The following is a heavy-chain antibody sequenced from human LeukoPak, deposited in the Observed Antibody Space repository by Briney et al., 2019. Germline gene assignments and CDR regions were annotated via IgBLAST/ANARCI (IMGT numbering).Heavy chain of an antibody. CDR2: ISGSGGST. CDR1: GVTFSSYA. Sequence: GGSLRLSCAASGVTFSSYAMSWVRQAPGKGLEWVSGISGSGGSTYYADSVKGRFTISRDNAKNSLYLQMNSLRAEDTAVYYCARGLLRFLEWLPEMDVWGKGTTVTVSS. CDR3: ARGLLRFLEWLPEMDV. V-gene: IGHV3-23*01. J-gene: IGHJ6*04. D-gene: IGHD3-3*01.